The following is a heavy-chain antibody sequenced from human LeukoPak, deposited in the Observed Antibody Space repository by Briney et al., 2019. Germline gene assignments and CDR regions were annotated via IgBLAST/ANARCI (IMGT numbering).Heavy chain of an antibody. V-gene: IGHV3-30*02. J-gene: IGHJ4*02. Sequence: PGGSLRLSCAASGFTVSSNYMSWVRQAPGKGLEWVAFIRSGGVEKFHADSVKGRFTISRDNSKNTLYLQMNSLRPEDSAVYYCAKDTAWAFESWGLGALVTVSS. CDR2: IRSGGVEK. CDR1: GFTVSSNY. CDR3: AKDTAWAFES. D-gene: IGHD5-18*01.